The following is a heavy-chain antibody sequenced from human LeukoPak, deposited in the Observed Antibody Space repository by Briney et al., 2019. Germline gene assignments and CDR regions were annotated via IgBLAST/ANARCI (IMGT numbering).Heavy chain of an antibody. CDR1: GVTFSSYG. J-gene: IGHJ4*02. D-gene: IGHD3-22*01. CDR3: ARDTYYYDSSGYCCYFDY. CDR2: IWYDGSNK. V-gene: IGHV3-33*01. Sequence: GGTLRLSCAASGVTFSSYGMHWVRQAPGKGLEWVAVIWYDGSNKYYADSVKGRFTISRDNSKNTLYLQMNSLRAEDTAVYYCARDTYYYDSSGYCCYFDYWGQGTLVTVSS.